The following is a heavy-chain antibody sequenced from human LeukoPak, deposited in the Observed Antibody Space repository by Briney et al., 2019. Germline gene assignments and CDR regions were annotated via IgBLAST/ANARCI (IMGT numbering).Heavy chain of an antibody. CDR1: GGSISSSSYY. J-gene: IGHJ4*02. Sequence: SETLPLTCTVSGGSISSSSYYWGWIRQPPGKGLEWIGSIYYSGSTYYNPSLKSQVTISVDTSKNQFSLKLSSVTAADTAVYYCARDSHDERYSSPSSPFDYWGQGTLVTVSS. CDR3: ARDSHDERYSSPSSPFDY. CDR2: IYYSGST. D-gene: IGHD6-13*01. V-gene: IGHV4-39*07.